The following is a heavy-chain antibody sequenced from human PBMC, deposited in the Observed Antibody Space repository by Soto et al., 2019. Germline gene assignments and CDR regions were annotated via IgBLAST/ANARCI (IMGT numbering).Heavy chain of an antibody. D-gene: IGHD3-3*01. V-gene: IGHV1-69*04. Sequence: GASVKVSCKASGVTFTNDIITWVRLAPGQGLEWMGRIIPLLDIANYAQKFQGRVTITADESTSTAYMELSSLRSDDTAVYYCAKEGRIFGVVTFGMDVWGQGTTVTVSS. CDR2: IIPLLDIA. CDR3: AKEGRIFGVVTFGMDV. J-gene: IGHJ6*02. CDR1: GVTFTNDI.